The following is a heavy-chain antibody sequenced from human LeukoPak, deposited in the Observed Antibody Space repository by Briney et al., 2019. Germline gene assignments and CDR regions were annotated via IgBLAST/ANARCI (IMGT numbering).Heavy chain of an antibody. D-gene: IGHD2-2*01. CDR1: GFTFSSYW. CDR3: AREASRPPAYYGMGV. Sequence: GGSLRLFCAASGFTFSSYWMSWVRQAPGKGLGWVANIKQDGSEKYYVDSVKGRFTISRDNAKNSLYLQMNSLRAEDTAVYYCAREASRPPAYYGMGVWGQGTTVTVSS. J-gene: IGHJ6*02. V-gene: IGHV3-7*01. CDR2: IKQDGSEK.